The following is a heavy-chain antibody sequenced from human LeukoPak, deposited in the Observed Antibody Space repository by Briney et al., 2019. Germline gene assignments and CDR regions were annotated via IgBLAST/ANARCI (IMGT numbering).Heavy chain of an antibody. Sequence: ASVKVSCKASGYTFPGYYMHWVRQAPGQGLEWMGWINPNSGGTNYAQKFQGRVTMTRDTSISAAYMELSRLRSDDTAVYYCAREHSSSSGKVFDYWGQGTLVTVSS. V-gene: IGHV1-2*02. CDR3: AREHSSSSGKVFDY. CDR2: INPNSGGT. J-gene: IGHJ4*02. CDR1: GYTFPGYY. D-gene: IGHD6-6*01.